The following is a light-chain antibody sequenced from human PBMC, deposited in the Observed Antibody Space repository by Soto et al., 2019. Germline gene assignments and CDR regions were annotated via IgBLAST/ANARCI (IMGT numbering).Light chain of an antibody. CDR2: KVS. J-gene: IGKJ1*01. V-gene: IGKV2-30*01. CDR3: MQGTYWPPWT. Sequence: DVVMTQSPLSLPVTLGQPASISCRSSQSLVSSDGNTYLNWFQQRPGQSPRRLIYKVSNRDSGVPDRFSGSGSVTDFTLKISRVEAEDVAVYYCMQGTYWPPWTFGQGTKVEIK. CDR1: QSLVSSDGNTY.